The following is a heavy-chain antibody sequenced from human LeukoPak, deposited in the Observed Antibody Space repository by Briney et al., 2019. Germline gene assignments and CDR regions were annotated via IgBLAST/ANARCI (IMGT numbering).Heavy chain of an antibody. Sequence: GESLKISCKASGYSFTSYSIGWVRHMPGKGLGWMGIIHPGYTDTRYSPTIQGQVTIAADKSISTAYLQCSSLKASDAAMYYCASTRSWHRYGYGYWGQGTLVTVSS. CDR1: GYSFTSYS. D-gene: IGHD5-18*01. CDR3: ASTRSWHRYGYGY. CDR2: IHPGYTDT. J-gene: IGHJ4*02. V-gene: IGHV5-51*01.